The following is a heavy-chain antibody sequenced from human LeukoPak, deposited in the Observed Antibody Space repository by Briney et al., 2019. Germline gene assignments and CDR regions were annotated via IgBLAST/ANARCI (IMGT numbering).Heavy chain of an antibody. Sequence: GGSLRLSCAASGFTFSSYSMNWVRQAPGKGLEWVSSISSSSSYIYYADSVKGRFTISRDNAKNSLYLQMNSLRAEDTAVYYCAKDMGRVIYYDILTGFDYWGQGTLVTVSS. CDR1: GFTFSSYS. D-gene: IGHD3-9*01. J-gene: IGHJ4*02. V-gene: IGHV3-21*01. CDR2: ISSSSSYI. CDR3: AKDMGRVIYYDILTGFDY.